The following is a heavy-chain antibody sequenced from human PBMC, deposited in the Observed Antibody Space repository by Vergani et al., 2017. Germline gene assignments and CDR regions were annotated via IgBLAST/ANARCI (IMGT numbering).Heavy chain of an antibody. CDR2: ISYDGSNK. Sequence: VQLVETGGGLIQPGGSLRLSCAASGFTFSSYAMHWVRQAPGKGLEWVAVISYDGSNKYYADSVKGRFTISRDNSKNTLYLQMNSLRAEDTAVYYCAKAPSYSSGWYFDYWGQGTLVTVSS. CDR1: GFTFSSYA. V-gene: IGHV3-30-3*01. CDR3: AKAPSYSSGWYFDY. J-gene: IGHJ4*02. D-gene: IGHD6-19*01.